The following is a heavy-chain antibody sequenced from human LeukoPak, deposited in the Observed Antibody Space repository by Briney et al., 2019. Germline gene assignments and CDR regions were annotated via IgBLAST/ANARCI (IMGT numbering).Heavy chain of an antibody. J-gene: IGHJ3*01. CDR3: TKANFDH. Sequence: GGSLRLSCAVSDFTVSANYMNWVRQAPGKELEWVSFMDPDGATSYADSVKGRFTISRDDSKNVLLLQMNSLRVEDTAMYYCTKANFDHWGQGTMVTVS. CDR2: MDPDGAT. V-gene: IGHV3-53*01. CDR1: DFTVSANY.